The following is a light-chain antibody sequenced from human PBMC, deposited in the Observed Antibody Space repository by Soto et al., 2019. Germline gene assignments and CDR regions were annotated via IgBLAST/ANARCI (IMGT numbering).Light chain of an antibody. CDR1: QTISTR. V-gene: IGKV1-39*01. Sequence: DIQVSHSPPALSASVGARVTITCRASQTISTRMAWYQQKPGKAPKLLVYDASTLQSGVPSRFSGSGSGTDFTLTISSLQPEDFATYYCQQSDSTPRTFGQGTKV. CDR3: QQSDSTPRT. J-gene: IGKJ1*01. CDR2: DAS.